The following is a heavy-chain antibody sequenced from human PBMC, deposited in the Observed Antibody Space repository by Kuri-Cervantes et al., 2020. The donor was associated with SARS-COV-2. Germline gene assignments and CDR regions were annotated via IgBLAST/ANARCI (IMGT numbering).Heavy chain of an antibody. CDR3: AREVRGPYYYYYYYMDV. D-gene: IGHD3-10*01. CDR2: IYYSGST. Sequence: LRLSCTVSGGSISSGGYYWSWIRQHPGKGLEWIGYIYYSGSTYYNPSLKSRVTISVDTSKNQFSLKLSSVTAADTAVYYCAREVRGPYYYYYYYMDVWDKGTTVTVSS. V-gene: IGHV4-31*03. CDR1: GGSISSGGYY. J-gene: IGHJ6*03.